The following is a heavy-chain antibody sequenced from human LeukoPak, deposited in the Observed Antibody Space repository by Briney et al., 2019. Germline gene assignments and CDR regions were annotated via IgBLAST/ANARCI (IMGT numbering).Heavy chain of an antibody. CDR3: ARNYYYYDSSGYYIFDY. D-gene: IGHD3-22*01. CDR1: GYRFTDYW. V-gene: IGHV5-51*01. CDR2: IYPGNSDT. Sequence: GESLKISCKGSGYRFTDYWIGWVRLMPGKGLEWMGIIYPGNSDTRYSPPFQGQVTISADKSISTAYLQWSSLKASDTAIYYCARNYYYYDSSGYYIFDYWGQGTLVTVSS. J-gene: IGHJ4*02.